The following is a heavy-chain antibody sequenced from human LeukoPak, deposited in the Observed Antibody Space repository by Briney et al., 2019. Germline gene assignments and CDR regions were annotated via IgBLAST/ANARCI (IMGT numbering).Heavy chain of an antibody. Sequence: SSVKVSCKASGGTFSSYAISWVRQAPGQGLEWMGGIIPIFGTANYAQKFQGRVTITTDESTSTAYMELSSLRSEDTAVYYCHVDLDSSGYYYEGARRYYYMDVWGKGTTVTVSS. V-gene: IGHV1-69*05. CDR3: HVDLDSSGYYYEGARRYYYMDV. J-gene: IGHJ6*03. CDR2: IIPIFGTA. D-gene: IGHD3-22*01. CDR1: GGTFSSYA.